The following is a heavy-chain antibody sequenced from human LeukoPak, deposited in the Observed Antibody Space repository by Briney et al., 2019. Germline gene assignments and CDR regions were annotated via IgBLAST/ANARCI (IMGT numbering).Heavy chain of an antibody. V-gene: IGHV5-51*01. Sequence: GESLKISCKGSGYSFTSYWIGWVRQMPGKDLEWMGIIYPGDSDTRYSPSFQGQVTISADKSISTAYLQWSSLKASDTAMYYCARHSNNYYYYMDVWGKGTTVTVSS. CDR3: ARHSNNYYYYMDV. D-gene: IGHD1/OR15-1a*01. J-gene: IGHJ6*03. CDR2: IYPGDSDT. CDR1: GYSFTSYW.